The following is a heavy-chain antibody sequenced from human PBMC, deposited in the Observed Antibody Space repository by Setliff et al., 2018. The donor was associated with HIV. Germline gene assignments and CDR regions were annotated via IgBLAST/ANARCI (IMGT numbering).Heavy chain of an antibody. CDR2: ISPTGNT. J-gene: IGHJ5*02. CDR3: ASAGPYCGDDCPYNWLTP. V-gene: IGHV4-4*09. D-gene: IGHD2-21*02. Sequence: SETLSLTCSVSGASISSYYWSWIRQPPGKGLEWIGYISPTGNTNYNPSLKSRVTISRDTSKNQFSLKLNSVTAADTAVYYCASAGPYCGDDCPYNWLTPWGQGTLVTVSS. CDR1: GASISSYY.